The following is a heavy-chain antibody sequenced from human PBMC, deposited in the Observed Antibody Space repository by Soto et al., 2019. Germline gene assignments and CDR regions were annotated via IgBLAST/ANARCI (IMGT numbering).Heavy chain of an antibody. V-gene: IGHV4-34*01. CDR3: ARGPIWLQLQYYHH. CDR2: INHSGST. CDR1: GGAFSGYH. D-gene: IGHD5-12*01. J-gene: IGHJ1*01. Sequence: SETLSLTCTVYGGAFSGYHWNWVRQPPGKGLEWIGEINHSGSTDYNPSLRSRVTMSLDTSKNHFSLKLSSVTDADTAVYYCARGPIWLQLQYYHHWGQGTLYTVSA.